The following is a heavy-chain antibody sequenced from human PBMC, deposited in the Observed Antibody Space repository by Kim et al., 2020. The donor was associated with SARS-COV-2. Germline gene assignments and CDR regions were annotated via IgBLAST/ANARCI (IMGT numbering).Heavy chain of an antibody. J-gene: IGHJ3*02. CDR1: GFTFGDYA. V-gene: IGHV3-9*01. CDR2: ITWNSGSI. CDR3: AKDIGAGDYDSSGYYYAGDAFDI. D-gene: IGHD3-22*01. Sequence: GGSLRLSCAASGFTFGDYAMHWVRQAPGKGLEWVSGITWNSGSIGYADSVKGRFTISRDNAKNSLYLQMNSLRAEDTALYYCAKDIGAGDYDSSGYYYAGDAFDIWGQGTMVTVSS.